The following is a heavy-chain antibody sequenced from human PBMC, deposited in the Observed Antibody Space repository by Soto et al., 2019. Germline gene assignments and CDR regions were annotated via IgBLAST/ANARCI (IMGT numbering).Heavy chain of an antibody. CDR2: IYSGGST. V-gene: IGHV3-66*01. CDR1: GFTVSSNY. Sequence: EVQLVESGGGLVQPGGSLRLSCAASGFTVSSNYMSWVRQAPGKGLEWVSVIYSGGSTYYADSVKGRFTISRDNSKNKLYLQMNSLRAEDTAVYYCASRSDCSSTSCYAARDAFDIWGQGTMVTVSS. CDR3: ASRSDCSSTSCYAARDAFDI. D-gene: IGHD2-2*01. J-gene: IGHJ3*02.